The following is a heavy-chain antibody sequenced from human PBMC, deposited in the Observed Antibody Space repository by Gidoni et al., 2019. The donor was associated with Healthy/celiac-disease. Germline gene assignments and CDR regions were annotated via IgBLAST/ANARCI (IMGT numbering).Heavy chain of an antibody. D-gene: IGHD3-10*01. Sequence: QVQLLESGAGVVQPGRSLSLSCSACGFTFNSSGMHWVRQAPGKGLEWVAVISYDGSNKYYADSVKGRFTISRDKSKNTLYLQMNSLRAEDTAVYYCAKDVLWFGELLNYYFDYWGQGTLVTVSS. V-gene: IGHV3-30*18. CDR1: GFTFNSSG. J-gene: IGHJ4*02. CDR3: AKDVLWFGELLNYYFDY. CDR2: ISYDGSNK.